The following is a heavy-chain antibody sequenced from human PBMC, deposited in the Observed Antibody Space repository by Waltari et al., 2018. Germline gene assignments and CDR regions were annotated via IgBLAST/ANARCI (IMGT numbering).Heavy chain of an antibody. J-gene: IGHJ4*02. CDR2: IYYSGST. V-gene: IGHV4-59*01. Sequence: QVQLQESGPGLVKPSETLSLTCTVPGGSISSYYWSWIRQPPGKGLEWIGYIYYSGSTNYNPSLKSRVTISVDTSKNQFSLKLSSVTAADTAVYYCARSHSYGNFDYWGQGTLVTVSS. CDR1: GGSISSYY. CDR3: ARSHSYGNFDY. D-gene: IGHD5-18*01.